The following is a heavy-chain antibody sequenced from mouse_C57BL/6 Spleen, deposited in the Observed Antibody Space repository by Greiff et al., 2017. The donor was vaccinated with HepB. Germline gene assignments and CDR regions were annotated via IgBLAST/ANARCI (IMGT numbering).Heavy chain of an antibody. CDR2: ISSGSSTI. D-gene: IGHD4-1*02. CDR1: GFTFSDYG. V-gene: IGHV5-17*01. Sequence: EVKVVESGGGLVKPGGSLKLSCAASGFTFSDYGMHWVRQAPEKGLEWVAYISSGSSTIYYADTVKGRFTISRDNAKNTLFLQMTSLRSEDTAMYYCARIQLGPYYAMDYWGQGTSVTVSS. CDR3: ARIQLGPYYAMDY. J-gene: IGHJ4*01.